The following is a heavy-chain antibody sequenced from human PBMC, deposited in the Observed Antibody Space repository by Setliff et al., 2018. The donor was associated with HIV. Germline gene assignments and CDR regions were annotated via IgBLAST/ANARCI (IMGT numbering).Heavy chain of an antibody. CDR3: AMRVYDFWSVLVGQYYYMDV. CDR2: VYYSGTT. CDR1: GGSISSSHTY. V-gene: IGHV4-39*01. D-gene: IGHD3-3*01. J-gene: IGHJ6*03. Sequence: SETLSLTCTVSGGSISSSHTYWGWIRQPPGKGLEWIGSVYYSGTTYYSPSLKSRATIYEGTSKNQFSLNVSSVTAADTAVYYCAMRVYDFWSVLVGQYYYMDVWGKGTTVTVS.